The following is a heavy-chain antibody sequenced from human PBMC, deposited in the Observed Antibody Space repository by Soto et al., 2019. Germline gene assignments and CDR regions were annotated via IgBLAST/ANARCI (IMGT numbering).Heavy chain of an antibody. V-gene: IGHV1-18*04. CDR2: ISAYNGNT. Sequence: ASVKVSCKASGYTFTSYVISWVRQAPGQGLEWMGWISAYNGNTNYAQKLQGRVTMTTDTSTSTAYMELRSLRSDDTAVYYCARDRTDYYDSSGYGGRDHWGQGPLVTVSS. J-gene: IGHJ4*02. D-gene: IGHD3-22*01. CDR1: GYTFTSYV. CDR3: ARDRTDYYDSSGYGGRDH.